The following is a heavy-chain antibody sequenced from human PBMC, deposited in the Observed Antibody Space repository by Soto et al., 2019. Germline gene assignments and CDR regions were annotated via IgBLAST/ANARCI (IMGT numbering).Heavy chain of an antibody. CDR1: GFTFSSYS. CDR2: ISSSSSYI. CDR3: ARETHIVVVIASFCFDL. V-gene: IGHV3-21*01. Sequence: EVQLVESGGGLVKPGGSLRLSCAASGFTFSSYSMNWVRQAPGKGLEWVSSISSSSSYIYYADSVKGRFTISRDNAKNSLYLQMNSLRAEDTAVHYCARETHIVVVIASFCFDLWGRGTLVTVSS. D-gene: IGHD2-21*01. J-gene: IGHJ2*01.